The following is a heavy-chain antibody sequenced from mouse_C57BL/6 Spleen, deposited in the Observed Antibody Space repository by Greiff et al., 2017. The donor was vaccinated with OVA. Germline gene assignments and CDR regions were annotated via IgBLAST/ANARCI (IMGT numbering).Heavy chain of an antibody. V-gene: IGHV1-72*01. CDR1: GYTFTSYW. CDR3: ARGPHYYSSNYEYFDV. Sequence: QVQLQQPGAELVKPGASVKLSCKASGYTFTSYWMHWVKQRPGRGLEWIGRIDPNSGGTKYNEKFKSKATLTVDKPSSTADMQLSILTSEDSAVYYCARGPHYYSSNYEYFDVWGTGTTVTVSS. D-gene: IGHD1-1*01. CDR2: IDPNSGGT. J-gene: IGHJ1*03.